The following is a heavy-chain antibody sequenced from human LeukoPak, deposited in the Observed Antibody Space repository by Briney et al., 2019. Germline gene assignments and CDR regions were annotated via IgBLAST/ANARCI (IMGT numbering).Heavy chain of an antibody. Sequence: PGGSLRLSCAASGFTFSSYWMSWVRQAPGKGLEWVANIKQDGSEKYYVDPVKGRFTISRDNAKNSLYLQMSSLRADDTAVYYCARVEASGYDYGAFDYWGQGTLVTVSS. CDR2: IKQDGSEK. V-gene: IGHV3-7*01. D-gene: IGHD5-12*01. J-gene: IGHJ4*02. CDR3: ARVEASGYDYGAFDY. CDR1: GFTFSSYW.